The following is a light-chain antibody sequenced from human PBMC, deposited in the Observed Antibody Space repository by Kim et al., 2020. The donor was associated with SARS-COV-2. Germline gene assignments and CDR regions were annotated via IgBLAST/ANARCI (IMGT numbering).Light chain of an antibody. J-gene: IGKJ2*01. V-gene: IGKV3-20*01. CDR2: GAS. CDR3: QHFDNSPAMYT. CDR1: QSVSSTD. Sequence: PGDRVTVYCRASQSVSSTDLAGFQQRPGQPPSIVIYGASSRATGIPHRFSGSGSGTDFTLTISSVEPDDFAVYYCQHFDNSPAMYTFGQGTKLEI.